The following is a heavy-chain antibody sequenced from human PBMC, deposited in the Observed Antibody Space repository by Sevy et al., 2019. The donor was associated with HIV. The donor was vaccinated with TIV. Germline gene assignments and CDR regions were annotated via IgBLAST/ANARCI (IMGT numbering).Heavy chain of an antibody. V-gene: IGHV4-61*01. CDR2: IYYSGST. D-gene: IGHD5-18*01. J-gene: IGHJ3*02. Sequence: SETLSLTCTVSGGSVSSGSYYWSWIRQPPGKGLEWIGYIYYSGSTNYNPSLKSRVTISVDTSKNKFSLKLSSVTAADTVEYYGAYQRGYSYGLDAFDIWGQGTMVTVSS. CDR1: GGSVSSGSYY. CDR3: AYQRGYSYGLDAFDI.